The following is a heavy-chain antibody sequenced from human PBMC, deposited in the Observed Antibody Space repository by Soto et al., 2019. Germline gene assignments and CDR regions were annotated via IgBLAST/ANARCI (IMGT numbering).Heavy chain of an antibody. Sequence: PSETLSLTCTVSGGSISSGDYYWSWIRQPPGKGLEWIGYIYYSGSTYYNPSLKSRVTISVDASENQFSLKLSSVTAADTAVYYCARHPHRPGWGYYYGLDVWAQGTTVTVSS. CDR3: ARHPHRPGWGYYYGLDV. V-gene: IGHV4-30-4*01. D-gene: IGHD3-16*01. CDR2: IYYSGST. CDR1: GGSISSGDYY. J-gene: IGHJ6*02.